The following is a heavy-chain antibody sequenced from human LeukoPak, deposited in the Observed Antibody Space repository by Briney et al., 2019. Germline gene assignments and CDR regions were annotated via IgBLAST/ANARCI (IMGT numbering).Heavy chain of an antibody. V-gene: IGHV5-51*01. CDR1: GYRFTSYW. J-gene: IGHJ4*02. CDR2: IYPGDSDT. D-gene: IGHD3-10*01. CDR3: ARQPVSYYYGSGSYSGYFDY. Sequence: GESLKISCKGSGYRFTSYWIGWVRQMPGKGLEWMGIIYPGDSDTRYSPSFQGQVTISADKSISTAYLQWSSLKASDTAMYYCARQPVSYYYGSGSYSGYFDYRGQGTLVTVSS.